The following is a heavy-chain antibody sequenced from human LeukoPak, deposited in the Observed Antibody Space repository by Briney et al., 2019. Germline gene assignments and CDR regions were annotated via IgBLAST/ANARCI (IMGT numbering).Heavy chain of an antibody. Sequence: PGGSLRLSCAASGFTFSSYAMSWVRQAPGEGLEWVSAISGSGSNTFYAVYVKGRFTISRDNSKNTLYLQMSSLRAEDTAVYYCANLIIDYWYFDFWGRGTLVTVSS. CDR2: ISGSGSNT. V-gene: IGHV3-23*01. CDR3: ANLIIDYWYFDF. CDR1: GFTFSSYA. J-gene: IGHJ2*01.